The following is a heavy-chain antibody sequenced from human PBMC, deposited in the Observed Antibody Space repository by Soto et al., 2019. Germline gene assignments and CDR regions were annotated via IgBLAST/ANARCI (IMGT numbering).Heavy chain of an antibody. J-gene: IGHJ4*02. D-gene: IGHD3-16*01. Sequence: QVQLVQSGAEVKKPGASLKVSCKASGYTFTSYSINWVRQATGQGLEWMGWMNANSGNTGYAQKFQGRVTMTRNTSIRTAYMELSGLRSEDTAVYYCARADVDNLAYWGQGTLVTVSS. CDR2: MNANSGNT. V-gene: IGHV1-8*01. CDR1: GYTFTSYS. CDR3: ARADVDNLAY.